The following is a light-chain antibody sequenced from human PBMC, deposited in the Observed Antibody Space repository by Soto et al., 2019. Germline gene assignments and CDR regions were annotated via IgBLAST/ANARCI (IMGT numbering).Light chain of an antibody. CDR3: QNYGYSQWT. Sequence: IVLPQSPVTLSLSPAETATLARRASQTGSHSYLAWYQHKSGQAPRLLIYGVYTRASGIPDRFSGSGSGTEFTLTITRLEPEDSAVYFCQNYGYSQWTFGQGTKVDI. CDR1: QTGSHSY. CDR2: GVY. J-gene: IGKJ1*01. V-gene: IGKV3-20*01.